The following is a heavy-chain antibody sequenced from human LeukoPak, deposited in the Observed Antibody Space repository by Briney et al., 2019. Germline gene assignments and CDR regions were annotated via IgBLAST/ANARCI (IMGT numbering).Heavy chain of an antibody. CDR1: GFTFNTHG. D-gene: IGHD1-14*01. CDR3: ARGEGGILATPEDC. CDR2: IQFDGSKI. V-gene: IGHV3-30*02. J-gene: IGHJ4*02. Sequence: GGSLRLSCVASGFTFNTHGMHWVRQAPGKGLEWVAFIQFDGSKIDYADSVKGRFTISRDNSENTLYLQMNSLRAEDTAVYYCARGEGGILATPEDCWGQGTLVTVSS.